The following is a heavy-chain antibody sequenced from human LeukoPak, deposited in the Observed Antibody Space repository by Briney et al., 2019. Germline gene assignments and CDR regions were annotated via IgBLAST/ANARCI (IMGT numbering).Heavy chain of an antibody. CDR1: GFTFSRDS. CDR2: INGGGSPI. V-gene: IGHV3-48*01. CDR3: ARDYYDSSGYFDY. D-gene: IGHD3-22*01. Sequence: PGGSLRLSCAASGFTFSRDSMNWVRQAPGKGLEWVSYINGGGSPIFYADSVRGRFTISRDNAKNSLHLQMNSLRAEDTAVYYCARDYYDSSGYFDYWGQGTLVTVSS. J-gene: IGHJ4*02.